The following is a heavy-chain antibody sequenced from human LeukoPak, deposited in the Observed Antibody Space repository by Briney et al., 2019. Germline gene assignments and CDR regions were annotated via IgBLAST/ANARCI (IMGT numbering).Heavy chain of an antibody. CDR3: ARFPSLKSSWYGNYYYGMDV. CDR2: ISAYNGNT. Sequence: GASVKVSRKASGYTFTSYGISWVRQAPGQGLEWMGWISAYNGNTNYAQKLQGRVTMTTGTSTSTAYMELRSLRSDDTAVYYCARFPSLKSSWYGNYYYGMDVWGKGTTVTVSS. CDR1: GYTFTSYG. D-gene: IGHD6-13*01. J-gene: IGHJ6*04. V-gene: IGHV1-18*04.